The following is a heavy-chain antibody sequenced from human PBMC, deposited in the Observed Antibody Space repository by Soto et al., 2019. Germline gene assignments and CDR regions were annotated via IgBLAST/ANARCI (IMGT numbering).Heavy chain of an antibody. V-gene: IGHV3-23*01. D-gene: IGHD6-25*01. Sequence: EVQLLESGGGLVQAGGSLRLSCAASGFTFSSYAMTWVRQAPGKGLEWISAITGSCGDTYHADSVKGRFAISRDNSKNTLYLQMNSLKAEDTAVYYCAKGSASGSPYYCDYWGQGTLVTVSS. CDR3: AKGSASGSPYYCDY. J-gene: IGHJ4*02. CDR1: GFTFSSYA. CDR2: ITGSCGDT.